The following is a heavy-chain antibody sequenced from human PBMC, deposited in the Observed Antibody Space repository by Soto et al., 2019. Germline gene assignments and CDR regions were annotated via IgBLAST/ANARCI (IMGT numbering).Heavy chain of an antibody. J-gene: IGHJ4*02. Sequence: EVQVVESGGAWVQPGGPLSLSGAASGFTFSSYSMNWVPQAPGKGLEWVSYISSSSSTKFYADSVKGRFTISRDNPRNSLYLQMNSLRAEDTAVYYCARDIDGGGQGTLVTVSS. V-gene: IGHV3-48*01. CDR3: ARDIDG. D-gene: IGHD2-15*01. CDR2: ISSSSSTK. CDR1: GFTFSSYS.